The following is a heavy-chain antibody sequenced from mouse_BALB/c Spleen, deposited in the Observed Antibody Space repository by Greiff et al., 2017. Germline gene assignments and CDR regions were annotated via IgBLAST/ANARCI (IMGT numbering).Heavy chain of an antibody. Sequence: VQLKQSGAELVKPGASVKLSCTASGFNIKDTYMHWVKQRPEQGLEWIGRIDPANGNTKYDPKFQGKATITADTSSNTAYLQLSSLTSEDTAVYYCARGNYVYWYFDVWGAGTTVTVSS. CDR3: ARGNYVYWYFDV. V-gene: IGHV14-3*02. J-gene: IGHJ1*01. CDR2: IDPANGNT. CDR1: GFNIKDTY. D-gene: IGHD2-1*01.